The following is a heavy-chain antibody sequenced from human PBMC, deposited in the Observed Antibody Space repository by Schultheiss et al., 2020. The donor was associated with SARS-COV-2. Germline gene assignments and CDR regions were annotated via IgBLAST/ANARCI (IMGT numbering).Heavy chain of an antibody. D-gene: IGHD5-18*01. Sequence: GESLKISCAASGFTFSSYSMNWVRQAPGKGLEWVSSISSSSSYIYYADSVKGRFTISRDNAKNSLYLQMSSLRDEDTAVYYCARVQSHRGYSYGYAYYYGMDVWGQGTTVTVSS. CDR1: GFTFSSYS. J-gene: IGHJ6*02. CDR3: ARVQSHRGYSYGYAYYYGMDV. V-gene: IGHV3-21*01. CDR2: ISSSSSYI.